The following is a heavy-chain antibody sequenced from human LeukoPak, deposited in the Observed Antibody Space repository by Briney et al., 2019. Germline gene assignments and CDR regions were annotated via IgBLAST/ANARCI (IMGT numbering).Heavy chain of an antibody. CDR1: GASTSSGLYY. Sequence: SETLSLTCTVSGASTSSGLYYWNWFRQPAGKGLEYIGRIYNSGSTNYNPSLKSRVTISVDTSKNQFSLKLSSVTAADTSVYYCARGGYYGSGNDFRFDPWGQGTLVTVSS. CDR3: ARGGYYGSGNDFRFDP. V-gene: IGHV4-61*10. J-gene: IGHJ5*02. CDR2: IYNSGST. D-gene: IGHD3-10*01.